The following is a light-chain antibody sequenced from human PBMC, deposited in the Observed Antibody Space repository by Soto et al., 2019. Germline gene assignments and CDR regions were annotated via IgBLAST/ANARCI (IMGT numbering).Light chain of an antibody. CDR2: DAS. Sequence: DIQMTQSPSILSASVGDRVTITCRASQSIRSWVAWYQQKPGKAPKVLIYDASSLESGVPSRFSCSGSGTEFTLTISSLQPDDFATYYCQHSKGYSRTLGQGAKGDTK. J-gene: IGKJ1*01. V-gene: IGKV1-5*01. CDR3: QHSKGYSRT. CDR1: QSIRSW.